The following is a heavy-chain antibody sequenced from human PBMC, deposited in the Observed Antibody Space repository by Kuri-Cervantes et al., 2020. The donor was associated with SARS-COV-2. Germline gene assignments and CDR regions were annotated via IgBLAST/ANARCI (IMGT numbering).Heavy chain of an antibody. J-gene: IGHJ4*02. Sequence: LSLTCAASGFTFSSYAMHWVRQAPGKGLEWVAVISYDGSNKYYADSVKGRFTISRDNSKNTLYLQMNSLRAEDTAVYYCAGIYGDYDLDYWGQGTLVTVSS. D-gene: IGHD4-17*01. CDR1: GFTFSSYA. V-gene: IGHV3-30-3*01. CDR2: ISYDGSNK. CDR3: AGIYGDYDLDY.